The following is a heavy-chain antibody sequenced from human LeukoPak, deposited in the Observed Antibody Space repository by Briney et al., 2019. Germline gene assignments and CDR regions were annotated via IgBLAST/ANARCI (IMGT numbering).Heavy chain of an antibody. CDR3: VRDSPAVLELFDY. J-gene: IGHJ4*02. V-gene: IGHV3-23*01. Sequence: PGGSLRLSCEGSGFTFANYAMSWVRQAPGKGPEWVSGISASGGRTHYADSVKGRFTISRDNAKNTLYLQMNSLRAEDTAVYYCVRDSPAVLELFDYWGQGALVTVSS. CDR2: ISASGGRT. D-gene: IGHD1-7*01. CDR1: GFTFANYA.